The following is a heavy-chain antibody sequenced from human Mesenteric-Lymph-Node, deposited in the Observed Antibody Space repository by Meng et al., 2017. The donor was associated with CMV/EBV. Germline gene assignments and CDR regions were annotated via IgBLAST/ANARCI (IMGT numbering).Heavy chain of an antibody. V-gene: IGHV3-66*01. CDR3: ARGPQWLVTFY. J-gene: IGHJ4*02. D-gene: IGHD6-19*01. CDR1: GFTVSSNY. CDR2: IYSGRST. Sequence: LYCAASGFTVSSNYMSWVRQAPGKGLEWVSVIYSGRSTYYADSVKGRFTISRDNSKNTLYLQMNSLRAEDTAVYYCARGPQWLVTFYWGQGTLVTVSS.